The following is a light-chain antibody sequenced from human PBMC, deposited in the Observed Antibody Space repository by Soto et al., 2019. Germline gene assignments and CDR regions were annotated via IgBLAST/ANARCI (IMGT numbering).Light chain of an antibody. J-gene: IGKJ1*01. CDR1: QRVYSN. CDR3: QQHDSWPRT. CDR2: GAS. Sequence: EILMTHSLDTLSVSPGESATLSCRASQRVYSNLAWYQQSPGQAPRPLNYGASTRAPGVPARFSGLGSGTEFTPTLSSLQSEDFAVYYCQQHDSWPRTFGQGTKV. V-gene: IGKV3-15*01.